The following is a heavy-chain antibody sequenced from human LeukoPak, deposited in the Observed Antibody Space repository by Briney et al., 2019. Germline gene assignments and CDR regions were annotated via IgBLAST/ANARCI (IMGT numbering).Heavy chain of an antibody. CDR3: ASNIAVATVTDY. V-gene: IGHV4-39*01. J-gene: IGHJ4*02. D-gene: IGHD6-19*01. CDR1: GGSISSSSYY. Sequence: PSATLSLTCTVSGGSISSSSYYWGWIRQPPGKGLEWIGSIYYSGSTYYNPSLKSRVTISVDTSKNQFSLKLSSVTAAGTAVYYCASNIAVATVTDYWGQGTLVTVSS. CDR2: IYYSGST.